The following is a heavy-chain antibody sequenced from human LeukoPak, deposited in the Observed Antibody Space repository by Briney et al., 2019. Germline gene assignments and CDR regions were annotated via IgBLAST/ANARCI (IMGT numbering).Heavy chain of an antibody. Sequence: VSGGSISSSSYYXGWIRQPPGKGLEWIGSIYXSGSTYYNPSLKSRVTISVNTSKNQFSLKLSSVTAADTAVYYCAIQALYYYDSSGYPLPWYFDLWGRGTLVTVSS. CDR3: AIQALYYYDSSGYPLPWYFDL. J-gene: IGHJ2*01. D-gene: IGHD3-22*01. V-gene: IGHV4-39*01. CDR2: IYXSGST. CDR1: GGSISSSSYY.